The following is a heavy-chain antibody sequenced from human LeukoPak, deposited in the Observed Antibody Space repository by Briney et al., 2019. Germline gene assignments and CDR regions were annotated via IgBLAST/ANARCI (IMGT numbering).Heavy chain of an antibody. Sequence: ASVKVSCKASGYTFTSYAMHWVRQAPGQRLEWMGGIIPIFGTANYAQKFQGRVTITADESTSTAYMELSSLGSEDTAVYCCARRHGGKDYWGQGTLVTVSS. D-gene: IGHD4-23*01. CDR2: IIPIFGTA. CDR3: ARRHGGKDY. CDR1: GYTFTSYA. V-gene: IGHV1-69*13. J-gene: IGHJ4*02.